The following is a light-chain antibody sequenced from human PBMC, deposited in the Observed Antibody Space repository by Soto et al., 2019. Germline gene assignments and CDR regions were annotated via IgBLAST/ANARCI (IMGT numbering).Light chain of an antibody. J-gene: IGLJ1*01. CDR1: SSNIGAGYD. CDR3: QSYDSSLSGAYV. Sequence: QSVLTQPPSVSEAPRQRVTISCSGSSSNIGAGYDVHWYQQLPGTAPKLLIYGNSNRPSGVPDRFSGSKSGTSASLAITGLQAEDEADYYCQSYDSSLSGAYVFGTGTKLTVL. CDR2: GNS. V-gene: IGLV1-40*01.